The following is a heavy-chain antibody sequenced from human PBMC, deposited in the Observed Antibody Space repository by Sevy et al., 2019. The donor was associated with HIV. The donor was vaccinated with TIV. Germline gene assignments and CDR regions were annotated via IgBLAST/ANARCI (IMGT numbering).Heavy chain of an antibody. D-gene: IGHD3-16*02. V-gene: IGHV3-7*03. CDR2: IKQDGSEK. CDR3: ARIRGIMITFGGVIHDAFDI. CDR1: GFTFSSYW. Sequence: GGSLRLSCAASGFTFSSYWMSWVRQAPGKGLEWVANIKQDGSEKYYVDSVKGRFPISRDNAKKSLYLQMNSLRAEDTAVYYCARIRGIMITFGGVIHDAFDIWGQGTMVTVSS. J-gene: IGHJ3*02.